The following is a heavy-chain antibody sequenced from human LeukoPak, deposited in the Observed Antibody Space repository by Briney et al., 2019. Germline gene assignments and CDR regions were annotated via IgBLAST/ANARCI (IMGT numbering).Heavy chain of an antibody. J-gene: IGHJ4*02. CDR3: ARDLLLWFGELSGDSDY. D-gene: IGHD3-10*01. V-gene: IGHV3-33*01. Sequence: GWSLRLSCAASGFTFSSYGMHWVRQAPGKGLEWVAVIWYDGSHKYYADSVKGRFTISRDNSKNTLHLQMNSLRAEDTAVYYCARDLLLWFGELSGDSDYWGQGTLVTVSS. CDR1: GFTFSSYG. CDR2: IWYDGSHK.